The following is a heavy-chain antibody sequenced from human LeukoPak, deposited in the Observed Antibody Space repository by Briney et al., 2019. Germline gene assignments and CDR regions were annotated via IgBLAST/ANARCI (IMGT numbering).Heavy chain of an antibody. J-gene: IGHJ4*02. V-gene: IGHV4-34*01. D-gene: IGHD6-19*01. Sequence: PSETLSLTCAVYGGSFSGYYWSWIRQPPGKGLEWIGEINHSGSTNYNPSLKSPVTISVDTSKNQFSLKLSSVTAADTAVYYCARGAGKIDYWGQGTLVTVSS. CDR3: ARGAGKIDY. CDR1: GGSFSGYY. CDR2: INHSGST.